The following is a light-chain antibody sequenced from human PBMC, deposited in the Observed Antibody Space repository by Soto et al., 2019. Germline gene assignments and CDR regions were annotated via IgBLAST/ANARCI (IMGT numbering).Light chain of an antibody. V-gene: IGKV3D-20*02. CDR2: GAS. CDR1: QSVSSSY. Sequence: EIVLTQSPGTLSLSPGERATLSCRASQSVSSSYLAWYQQKPGQAPRLLIYGASTRATGIPDRFSGGGSGTEFTLTISSLQSEDFAVYYCQQHSHWPPWTFGQGTKVDIK. J-gene: IGKJ1*01. CDR3: QQHSHWPPWT.